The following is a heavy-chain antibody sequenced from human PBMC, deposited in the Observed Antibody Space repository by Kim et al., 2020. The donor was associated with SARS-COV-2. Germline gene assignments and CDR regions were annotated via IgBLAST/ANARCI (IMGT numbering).Heavy chain of an antibody. CDR2: ISSSSSYI. Sequence: GGSLRLSCAASGFTFSSYSMNWVRQAPGKGLEWVSSISSSSSYIYYADSVKGRFTISRDNAKNSLYLQMNSLRAEDTAVYYCARDRSSGITIFGVPKSRYYYYGMEVWGQGTTVTVSS. J-gene: IGHJ6*02. D-gene: IGHD3-3*01. CDR3: ARDRSSGITIFGVPKSRYYYYGMEV. V-gene: IGHV3-21*01. CDR1: GFTFSSYS.